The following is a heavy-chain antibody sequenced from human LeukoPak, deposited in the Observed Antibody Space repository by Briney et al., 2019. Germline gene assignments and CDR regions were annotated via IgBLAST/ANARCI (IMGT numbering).Heavy chain of an antibody. J-gene: IGHJ4*02. CDR1: GGSISSGGYS. CDR3: ARGRWILTGYFYKTQYYFDY. D-gene: IGHD3-9*01. CDR2: INHSGST. V-gene: IGHV4-30-2*01. Sequence: PSETLSLTCAVSGGSISSGGYSWSWIRQPPGKGLEWIGEINHSGSTNYNPSLKSRVTISVDTSKNQFSLKLSSVTAADTAVYYCARGRWILTGYFYKTQYYFDYWGQGTLVTVSS.